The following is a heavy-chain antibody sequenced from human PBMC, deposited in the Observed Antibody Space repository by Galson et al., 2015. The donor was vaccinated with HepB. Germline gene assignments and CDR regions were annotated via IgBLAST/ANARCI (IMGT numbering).Heavy chain of an antibody. V-gene: IGHV6-1*01. CDR3: AYGVDV. CDR2: TYYRSKWYK. Sequence: CAISGDSVSSNSAVWNWIRQSPSRGLEWLGRTYYRSKWYKDYALFVKSRITINADTSRNQISLQLNSMTPEVTAVYYCAYGVDVWGQGTTVTVSS. CDR1: GDSVSSNSAV. J-gene: IGHJ6*02.